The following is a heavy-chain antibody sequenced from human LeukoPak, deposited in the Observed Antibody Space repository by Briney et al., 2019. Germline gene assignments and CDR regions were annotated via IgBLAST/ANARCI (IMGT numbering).Heavy chain of an antibody. Sequence: ASVKVSCKASGYTFTSYGISWVRQAPGQGLEWMGWISAYNGNTNYAQKLQGRVTMTTDTSTSTAYMELSSLRSEDTAVYYCAVKYSSSWLDAFDIWGQGTMVTVSS. CDR3: AVKYSSSWLDAFDI. CDR1: GYTFTSYG. V-gene: IGHV1-18*01. D-gene: IGHD6-13*01. J-gene: IGHJ3*02. CDR2: ISAYNGNT.